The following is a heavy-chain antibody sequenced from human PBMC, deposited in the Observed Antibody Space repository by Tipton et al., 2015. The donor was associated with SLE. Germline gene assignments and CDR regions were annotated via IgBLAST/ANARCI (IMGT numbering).Heavy chain of an antibody. Sequence: SLRLSCAASGFTFSSYWMSWVRQAPGKGLEWVANIKQDGSEKYYVDSVKGRFTISRDNAKNSLYLQMNSLRAEDTAVYYCAREWQRSRSWYFDYWGQGTRVTVSS. CDR3: AREWQRSRSWYFDY. CDR2: IKQDGSEK. CDR1: GFTFSSYW. V-gene: IGHV3-7*01. D-gene: IGHD6-13*01. J-gene: IGHJ4*02.